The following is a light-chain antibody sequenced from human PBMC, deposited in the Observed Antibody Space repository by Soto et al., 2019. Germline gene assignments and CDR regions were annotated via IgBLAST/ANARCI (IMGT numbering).Light chain of an antibody. V-gene: IGKV3-15*01. Sequence: ETVMTHSPDTLSVSPGESATLSCRASRDVSTNLAWFQQKPGQTPRLVLYGASKRATGIPARFSGSGSGTHFTLTISSLQSEDFGVYYCQHYNNWPPYSFGQGTKVDIK. CDR3: QHYNNWPPYS. CDR1: RDVSTN. J-gene: IGKJ2*03. CDR2: GAS.